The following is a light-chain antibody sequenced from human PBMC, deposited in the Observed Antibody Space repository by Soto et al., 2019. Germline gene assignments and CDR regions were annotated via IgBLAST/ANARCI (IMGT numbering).Light chain of an antibody. J-gene: IGKJ5*01. CDR2: SGS. CDR3: QQYGSSPIT. V-gene: IGKV3-20*01. Sequence: EIVLTQSPGTLSLSPGERATLSCRASQSVGSSYLAWHQQKPSQAPRHRTYSGSTRATGIPDRFSGSGSATDFTLTISRLEPEEFAVDYCQQYGSSPITFGQGSRLEI. CDR1: QSVGSSY.